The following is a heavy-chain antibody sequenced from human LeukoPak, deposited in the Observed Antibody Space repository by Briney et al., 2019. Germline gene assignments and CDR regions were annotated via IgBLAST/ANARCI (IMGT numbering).Heavy chain of an antibody. CDR1: GGSFSGYY. CDR3: ARGGGDYYDSSGYYLDY. D-gene: IGHD3-22*01. J-gene: IGHJ4*02. V-gene: IGHV4-34*01. Sequence: PETLSLTCAVYGGSFSGYYWSWIRQPPGKGPEWIGEINHSGSTNYNPSLKSRVTISVDTSKNQFSLKLSSVTAADTAVYYCARGGGDYYDSSGYYLDYWGQGTLVTVSS. CDR2: INHSGST.